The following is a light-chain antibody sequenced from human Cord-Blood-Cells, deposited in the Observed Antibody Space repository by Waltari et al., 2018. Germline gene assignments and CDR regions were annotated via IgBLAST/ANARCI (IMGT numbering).Light chain of an antibody. CDR2: AAS. Sequence: DIQMTQSPSSLSASVGDRVTITCRASQSISSYLNWYQQKPGKAPKRLIYAASSLQGGVPSRFSGSGSGTDFTLTISSLQPEDFATYYCQQSYSTLWTFGQGTKVEIK. J-gene: IGKJ1*01. CDR1: QSISSY. CDR3: QQSYSTLWT. V-gene: IGKV1-39*01.